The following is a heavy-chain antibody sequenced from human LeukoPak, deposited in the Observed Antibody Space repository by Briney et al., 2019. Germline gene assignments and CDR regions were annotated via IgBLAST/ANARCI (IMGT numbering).Heavy chain of an antibody. CDR1: SGSVNNGRYF. J-gene: IGHJ4*02. CDR2: VYASGST. CDR3: ARATDKWSRDYSRYYFDS. Sequence: SETLSLTCTVSSGSVNNGRYFWNWIRQPAGEGLEWIGHVYASGSTDYSPSLRSRVSLSIDTSKNQFSLWLTSVTAADTAVYYCARATDKWSRDYSRYYFDSWGQGALVTVSS. V-gene: IGHV4-61*09. D-gene: IGHD2-21*01.